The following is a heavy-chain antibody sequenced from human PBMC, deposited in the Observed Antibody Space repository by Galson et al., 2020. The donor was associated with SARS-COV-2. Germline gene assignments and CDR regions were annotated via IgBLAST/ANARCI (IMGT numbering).Heavy chain of an antibody. Sequence: TLSLTCTVSRVSISCYCWSCFRHRPVKGLELVWYIYYSESTNYNPSLKSRVTISVDTSKNQFSLKLSSVTAADTAVYYCARHPYFYDSSGYYLDYWGQGTMVTVAS. J-gene: IGHJ4*02. CDR2: IYYSEST. CDR1: RVSISCYC. V-gene: IGHV4-59*08. D-gene: IGHD3-22*01. CDR3: ARHPYFYDSSGYYLDY.